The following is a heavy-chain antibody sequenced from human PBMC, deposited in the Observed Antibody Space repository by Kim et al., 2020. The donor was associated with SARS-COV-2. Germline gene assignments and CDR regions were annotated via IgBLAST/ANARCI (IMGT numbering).Heavy chain of an antibody. CDR1: GFTFDDYA. CDR3: AKDFYDILTGYYTY. J-gene: IGHJ4*02. V-gene: IGHV3-9*01. Sequence: GGSLRLSCAASGFTFDDYAMHWVRQAPGKGLEWVSGISWNSGSIGYADSVKGRFTISRDNAKNSLYLQMNSLRAEDTALYYCAKDFYDILTGYYTYWGQGTLGTVSS. CDR2: ISWNSGSI. D-gene: IGHD3-9*01.